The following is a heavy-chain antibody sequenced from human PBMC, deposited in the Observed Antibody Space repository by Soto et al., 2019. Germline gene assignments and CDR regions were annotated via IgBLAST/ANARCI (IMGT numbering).Heavy chain of an antibody. J-gene: IGHJ6*02. D-gene: IGHD6-6*01. V-gene: IGHV1-69*01. CDR1: GGTFSSYA. Sequence: QVQLVQSGAEVKKPGSSVKISCKASGGTFSSYAISWVRQAPGQGREWMGGIIPIFGTANYAQKFQGRVTITADESTSTADMELSSLRSEDTAVYYCARVPYSSSGFYDYYGMDVWGQGTTVTVSS. CDR2: IIPIFGTA. CDR3: ARVPYSSSGFYDYYGMDV.